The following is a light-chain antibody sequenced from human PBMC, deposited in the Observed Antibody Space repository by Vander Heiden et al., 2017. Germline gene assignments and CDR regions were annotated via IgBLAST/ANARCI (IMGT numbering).Light chain of an antibody. V-gene: IGLV1-44*01. Sequence: QSVLTQPPSASGTPGQRVTISCSGSSSNIGSNTVNWYQQLPGTAPKLLIYSKNQRPSGVPDRFSGSKSGTSASLAISGLQSEDEADYYCAAWDDSLNAAVFGGGTQLTVL. CDR1: SSNIGSNT. CDR2: SKN. J-gene: IGLJ7*01. CDR3: AAWDDSLNAAV.